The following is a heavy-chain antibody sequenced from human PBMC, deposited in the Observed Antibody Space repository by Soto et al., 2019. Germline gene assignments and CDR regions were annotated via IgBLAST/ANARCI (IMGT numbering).Heavy chain of an antibody. CDR3: ARTPYGGYFDR. CDR1: GGSINSGGSS. V-gene: IGHV4-30-2*01. J-gene: IGHJ4*02. D-gene: IGHD4-17*01. Sequence: PSETLSLTCAVSGGSINSGGSSWSWIRQPPGKGLEWIGYIYQSGSTYYNPSLKSRVTLSVDTSNNRFSLKMNSVTAADTAVYYCARTPYGGYFDRWGQGTQVTVSS. CDR2: IYQSGST.